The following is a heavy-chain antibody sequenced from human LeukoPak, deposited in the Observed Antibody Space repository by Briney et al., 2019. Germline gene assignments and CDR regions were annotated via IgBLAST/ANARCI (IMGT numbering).Heavy chain of an antibody. V-gene: IGHV4-34*01. Sequence: SETLSLTCAVYGGSFSGYYWSWIRQPPGKGLEWIGEINHSGSTNYNPSLKSRVTISVDTSKNQFSLKLSSVTAADTAVYYCTREGSSWLNYYYYYYMDVWGKGTTVTVSS. CDR1: GGSFSGYY. D-gene: IGHD6-13*01. CDR3: TREGSSWLNYYYYYYMDV. J-gene: IGHJ6*03. CDR2: INHSGST.